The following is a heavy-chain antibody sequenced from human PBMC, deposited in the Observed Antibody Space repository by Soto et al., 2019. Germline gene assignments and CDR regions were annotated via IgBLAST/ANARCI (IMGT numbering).Heavy chain of an antibody. J-gene: IGHJ6*02. V-gene: IGHV4-59*01. D-gene: IGHD3-10*01. CDR1: GGSISSYY. Sequence: SETMSLTCTVSGGSISSYYWSWIRQPPGKGLEWIGYIYYSGSTNYNPSLKSRVTISVDTSKNQFSLKLSSVTAADTAVYYCARGGGSGSYYKRAYYYYGMDVWGQGTTVTVSS. CDR2: IYYSGST. CDR3: ARGGGSGSYYKRAYYYYGMDV.